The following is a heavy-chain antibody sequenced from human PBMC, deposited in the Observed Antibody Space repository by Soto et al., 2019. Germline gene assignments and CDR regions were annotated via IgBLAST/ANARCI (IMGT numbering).Heavy chain of an antibody. J-gene: IGHJ5*02. CDR1: GFTFSSYG. CDR3: AKDGPNYHRPEVVLWGVAGWFDP. CDR2: ISYDGSNK. Sequence: QVQLVESGGGVVQPGRSLRLSCAASGFTFSSYGMHWVRQAPGKGLECVAVISYDGSNKYYADSVKGRFTISRDNSKNTLYLQMNSLRAEDTAVYYCAKDGPNYHRPEVVLWGVAGWFDPWGQGTLVTGSS. V-gene: IGHV3-30*18. D-gene: IGHD3-16*01.